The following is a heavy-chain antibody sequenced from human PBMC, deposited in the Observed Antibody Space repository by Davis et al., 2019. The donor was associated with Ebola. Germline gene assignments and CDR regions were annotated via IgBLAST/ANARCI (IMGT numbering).Heavy chain of an antibody. CDR1: GFTFSSYA. CDR3: ASGGYSYGWDYYYGMDV. D-gene: IGHD5-18*01. V-gene: IGHV3-23*01. J-gene: IGHJ6*02. CDR2: ISGSGGST. Sequence: GESLKISCAASGFTFSSYAMSWVRQAPGKGLEWVSAISGSGGSTYYADSVKGRFTISRDNSKNTLYLQMNSLRAEDTAVYYCASGGYSYGWDYYYGMDVWGQGTTVTVSS.